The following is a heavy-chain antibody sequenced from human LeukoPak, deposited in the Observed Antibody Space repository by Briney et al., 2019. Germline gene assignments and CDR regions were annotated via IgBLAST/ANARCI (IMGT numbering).Heavy chain of an antibody. Sequence: GGSLRLSCAAPGFTFSSYWMHWVRQAPGKGLGWVSRINSDGSSTSYADSVKGRFTISRDNAKNTLYLQMNSLRAEDTAVYYCARFGELLSYFDYWGQGTLVTVSS. CDR1: GFTFSSYW. D-gene: IGHD3-10*01. CDR2: INSDGSST. CDR3: ARFGELLSYFDY. J-gene: IGHJ4*02. V-gene: IGHV3-74*01.